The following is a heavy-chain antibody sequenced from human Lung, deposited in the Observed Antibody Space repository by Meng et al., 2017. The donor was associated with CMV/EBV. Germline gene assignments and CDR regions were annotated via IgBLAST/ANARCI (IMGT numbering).Heavy chain of an antibody. CDR2: IIPIFGTA. V-gene: IGHV1-69*05. D-gene: IGHD1-1*01. Sequence: SCXXSGGTFSNYGVNWVRQAPGQGLEWMGGIIPIFGTANYAQKFQGRVTITTDESTTTAYMELSSLRSDDTAVYYCAREGVVGTTIYFDYWGQGTLVTVSS. J-gene: IGHJ4*02. CDR1: GGTFSNYG. CDR3: AREGVVGTTIYFDY.